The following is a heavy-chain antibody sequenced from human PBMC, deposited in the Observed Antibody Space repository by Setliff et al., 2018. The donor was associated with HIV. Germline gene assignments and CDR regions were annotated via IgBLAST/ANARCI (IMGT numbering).Heavy chain of an antibody. CDR3: ARDKRASFDGLDV. CDR1: GGSFSSYY. V-gene: IGHV4-34*01. J-gene: IGHJ6*02. Sequence: PSETLSLTCGVSGGSFSSYYWSWIRQPPGKGLEWIGEINHSGSTYYNPSLKSRVTISVDTSKNQFSLRLSSVTAADTAVYYCARDKRASFDGLDVWGQGTTVTVSS. CDR2: INHSGST.